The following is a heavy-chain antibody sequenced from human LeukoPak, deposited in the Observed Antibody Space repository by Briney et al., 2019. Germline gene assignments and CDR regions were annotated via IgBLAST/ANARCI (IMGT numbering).Heavy chain of an antibody. Sequence: AGGPLRLSCAASGFTFSSYAMSWVRQAPGKGLEWVSGISGSGGSTYYADSVKGRFTISRDNSKNTLYLQMNSLRAEDTAVYYCARLIYDLYQPYFDYWGQGTLVTVSS. V-gene: IGHV3-23*01. CDR2: ISGSGGST. D-gene: IGHD2-2*01. CDR1: GFTFSSYA. J-gene: IGHJ4*02. CDR3: ARLIYDLYQPYFDY.